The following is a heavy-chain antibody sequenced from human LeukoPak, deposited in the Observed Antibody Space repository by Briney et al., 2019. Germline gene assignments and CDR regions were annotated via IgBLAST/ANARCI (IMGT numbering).Heavy chain of an antibody. J-gene: IGHJ4*02. CDR3: TTEVGAITDY. Sequence: RLSCAXSGFTFSNAWMSWVRQAPGKXLEWVGLIKSKTDGGTTDYAAPVKGRFTISRDDSKNTLYLQMNSLKTEDTAVYYCTTEVGAITDYWGQGTLVTVSS. D-gene: IGHD1-26*01. CDR2: IKSKTDGGTT. CDR1: GFTFSNAW. V-gene: IGHV3-15*01.